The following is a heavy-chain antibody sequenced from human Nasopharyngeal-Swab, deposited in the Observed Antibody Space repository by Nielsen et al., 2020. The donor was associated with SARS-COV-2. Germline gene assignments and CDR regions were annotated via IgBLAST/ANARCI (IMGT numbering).Heavy chain of an antibody. CDR1: GYSFTSYW. CDR2: IYPGDSDT. V-gene: IGHV5-51*01. Sequence: GGSRRLSCKGSGYSFTSYWIGGVGQMPGRGLEWMGIIYPGDSDTRYSPSFQGQVTISADKSISTAYLQWSSLKASDTAMYYCARQSGSYYDIADAFDIWGQGTMVTVSS. CDR3: ARQSGSYYDIADAFDI. D-gene: IGHD1-26*01. J-gene: IGHJ3*02.